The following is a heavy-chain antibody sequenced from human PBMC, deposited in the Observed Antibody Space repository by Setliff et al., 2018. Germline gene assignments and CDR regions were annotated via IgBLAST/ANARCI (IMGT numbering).Heavy chain of an antibody. CDR3: ARGLGDGGDSDY. CDR1: GYSISSGYI. Sequence: SETLSLTCTVSGYSISSGYIWGWIRQPPGKGLEWVGNIGHTGSINYNPSLKSRLTISRDTSKNQVSLKLNSVTATDTAVYYCARGLGDGGDSDYWGQGIQVTVSS. CDR2: IGHTGSI. V-gene: IGHV4-38-2*02. D-gene: IGHD2-21*02. J-gene: IGHJ4*02.